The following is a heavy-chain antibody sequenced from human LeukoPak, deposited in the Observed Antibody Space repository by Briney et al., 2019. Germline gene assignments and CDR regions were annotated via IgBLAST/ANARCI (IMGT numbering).Heavy chain of an antibody. Sequence: GGSLRLSCAASGFTFSTYEMNWVRQAPGKGLEWVSYISSSGSTIYYADSVKGRFTISRDNAENSLYLQMNSLRAEDTAVYYCARVGAYAAVNCWGQGTLVTVSS. D-gene: IGHD3-16*01. J-gene: IGHJ4*02. V-gene: IGHV3-48*03. CDR3: ARVGAYAAVNC. CDR2: ISSSGSTI. CDR1: GFTFSTYE.